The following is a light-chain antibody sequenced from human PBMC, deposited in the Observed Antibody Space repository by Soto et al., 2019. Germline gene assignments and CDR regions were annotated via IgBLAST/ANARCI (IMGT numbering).Light chain of an antibody. J-gene: IGKJ1*01. CDR1: QSVSSSY. CDR2: GAS. V-gene: IGKV3-20*01. CDR3: QQYGSSPPRT. Sequence: EIVLTQSPGTMSLSPGERATLSCRASQSVSSSYLAWYQQKPGQAPRLLIHGASSRATGIPDRFSGSGSGTYFTLTISRQEPEDFAVYYCQQYGSSPPRTFGQGTKVEIK.